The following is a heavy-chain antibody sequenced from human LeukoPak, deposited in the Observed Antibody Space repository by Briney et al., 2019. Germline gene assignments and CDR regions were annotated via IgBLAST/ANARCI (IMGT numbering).Heavy chain of an antibody. D-gene: IGHD6-19*01. Sequence: GGSLRLSCAASGFTFSSYAMSWVRQAPGKGLEWVSLIYSHGATDYADSVKGRFTISRDTSKNTLYLQMNSLRAEDTAVYFCATYNSGLHFFDYWGQGTLVTVSS. V-gene: IGHV3-23*01. CDR2: LIYSHGAT. J-gene: IGHJ4*02. CDR3: ATYNSGLHFFDY. CDR1: GFTFSSYA.